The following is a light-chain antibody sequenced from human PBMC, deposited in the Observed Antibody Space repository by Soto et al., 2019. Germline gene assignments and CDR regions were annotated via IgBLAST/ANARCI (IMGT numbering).Light chain of an antibody. J-gene: IGKJ2*03. Sequence: EIVLTQSPGTLSLSPGERATLSCRASQSVSRSLLAWYQQKPSQAPRLLNYGASTWATGIADRFSGSGYGTDFSLTISRLEPEDFVVYYCQLYGNPPPYSFGQGTKVDIK. CDR3: QLYGNPPPYS. CDR1: QSVSRSL. CDR2: GAS. V-gene: IGKV3-20*01.